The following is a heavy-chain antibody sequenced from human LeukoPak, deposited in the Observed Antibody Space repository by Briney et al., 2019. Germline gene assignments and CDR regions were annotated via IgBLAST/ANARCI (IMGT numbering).Heavy chain of an antibody. CDR2: IYTSGCT. CDR3: ARVRYQGFDP. CDR1: GGSISRYY. J-gene: IGHJ5*02. V-gene: IGHV4-4*07. Sequence: SETLSLTCAVSGGSISRYYWSWIRQPAGRGLEWIGHIYTSGCTNYNTSLRSRVTMSIDMSENQCSLRRNSVTAADTAIYYCARVRYQGFDPWGQGTLVTVSS. D-gene: IGHD2-2*01.